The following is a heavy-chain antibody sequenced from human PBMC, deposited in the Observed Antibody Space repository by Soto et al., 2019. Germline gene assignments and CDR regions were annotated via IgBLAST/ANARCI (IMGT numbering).Heavy chain of an antibody. D-gene: IGHD2-2*01. J-gene: IGHJ4*02. CDR2: IRRSGST. CDR1: DGSFNDYF. Sequence: QVQLQQWGAGLLKPSETLSLTCGVYDGSFNDYFWTWIRQPPGKGLEWIGEIRRSGSTYYNPSPESRVTISVDTSMSQFSLRVTSVTAADTAVYYCARGIPSACEVLAYWGQGTLVTVSS. V-gene: IGHV4-34*02. CDR3: ARGIPSACEVLAY.